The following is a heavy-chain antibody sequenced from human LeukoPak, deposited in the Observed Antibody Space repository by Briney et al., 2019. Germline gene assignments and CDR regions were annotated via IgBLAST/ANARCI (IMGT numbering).Heavy chain of an antibody. Sequence: GASVKVSCKASGYTFTSYGISWVRQAPGQGLEWMGWISAYNGNTNYAQKLQGRVTMTTDTSTSTAYMELRSLRSDDTAVYYCARMLKVRGVITRKYYYYYYMDVWGKGTTVTISS. D-gene: IGHD3-10*01. J-gene: IGHJ6*03. CDR3: ARMLKVRGVITRKYYYYYYMDV. V-gene: IGHV1-18*01. CDR2: ISAYNGNT. CDR1: GYTFTSYG.